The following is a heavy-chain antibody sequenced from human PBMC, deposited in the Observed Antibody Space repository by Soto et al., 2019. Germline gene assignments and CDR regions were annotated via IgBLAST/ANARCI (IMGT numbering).Heavy chain of an antibody. Sequence: PSETLSLTCAVYGGSFSGYYWSWIRQPPGKGLEWIGEINHSGSTNYNPSLKSRVTISVDTSKNQFSLKLSSVTAADTAVYYCERKVVMDFGSVHPWGQGTLVTVSS. CDR1: GGSFSGYY. J-gene: IGHJ5*02. D-gene: IGHD2-15*01. CDR2: INHSGST. CDR3: ERKVVMDFGSVHP. V-gene: IGHV4-34*01.